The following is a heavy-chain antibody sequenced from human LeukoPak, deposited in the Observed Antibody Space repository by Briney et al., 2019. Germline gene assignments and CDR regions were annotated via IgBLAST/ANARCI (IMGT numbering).Heavy chain of an antibody. CDR1: GFTFSSYS. CDR3: ARGGGHDYGDYEIYAFDI. Sequence: GGSLRLSCAASGFTFSSYSMNWVRQAPGKGLEWVSSISSSSSYIYYADSVKGRFTISRDNAKNSLYLQMNSLRAEDTAVYYCARGGGHDYGDYEIYAFDIWGQGTMVTVSS. V-gene: IGHV3-21*01. CDR2: ISSSSSYI. D-gene: IGHD4-17*01. J-gene: IGHJ3*02.